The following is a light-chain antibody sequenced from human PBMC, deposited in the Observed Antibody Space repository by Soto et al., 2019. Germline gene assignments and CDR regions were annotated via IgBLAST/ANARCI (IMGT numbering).Light chain of an antibody. CDR1: RSDVGGYNY. Sequence: QSALTQPPSASGSPGQSVTISCTGTRSDVGGYNYVSWYQQHPGKAPKLIIYEVTKRPSGVPDRFSGSKSGNTASLTVSGLQAEDEADYYCSSHAGIINVVFGGGTKLTVL. V-gene: IGLV2-8*01. CDR2: EVT. J-gene: IGLJ3*02. CDR3: SSHAGIINVV.